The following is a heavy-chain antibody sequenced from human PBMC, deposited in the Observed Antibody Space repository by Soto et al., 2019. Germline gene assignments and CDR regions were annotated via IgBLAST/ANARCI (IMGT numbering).Heavy chain of an antibody. V-gene: IGHV4-31*03. D-gene: IGHD5-12*01. J-gene: IGHJ5*02. CDR3: ASTVDIVATSSFDP. Sequence: SETLSLTCTVSGGSISSGGYYWSWIRQHPGKGLEWIGYIYYSGSTYYNPSLKSRVTISVDTSKNQFSLKLSSVTAADTAVYYCASTVDIVATSSFDPWGRGTLVTVSS. CDR1: GGSISSGGYY. CDR2: IYYSGST.